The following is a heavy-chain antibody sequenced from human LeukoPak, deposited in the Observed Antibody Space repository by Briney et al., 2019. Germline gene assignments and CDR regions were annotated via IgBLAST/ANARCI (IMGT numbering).Heavy chain of an antibody. V-gene: IGHV3-21*01. CDR2: ISVDSTYI. CDR1: GFTFAIYS. D-gene: IGHD1-1*01. Sequence: GGSLRLSCAASGFTFAIYSMNWVRRAPGEGLEWVSSISVDSTYIYNAGSVKGRFTSSRDNAQASLCMQMISLRADDTAVYYCARVSGRLERQSDLDYWGQGTLVIVSS. CDR3: ARVSGRLERQSDLDY. J-gene: IGHJ4*02.